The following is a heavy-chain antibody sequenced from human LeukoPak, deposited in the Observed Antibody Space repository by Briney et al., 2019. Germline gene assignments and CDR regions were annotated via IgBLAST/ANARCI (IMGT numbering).Heavy chain of an antibody. V-gene: IGHV3-30*03. CDR1: GFTFSSYG. D-gene: IGHD6-13*01. J-gene: IGHJ4*02. Sequence: GGSLRLSCAASGFTFSSYGMHWVRQAPGKGLEWVAVISYDGSNKYYADSVKGRFTISRDNSKNTLYLQMNSLRAEDTAVYYCARAYSSSWYRLDYWGQGTLVTVSS. CDR2: ISYDGSNK. CDR3: ARAYSSSWYRLDY.